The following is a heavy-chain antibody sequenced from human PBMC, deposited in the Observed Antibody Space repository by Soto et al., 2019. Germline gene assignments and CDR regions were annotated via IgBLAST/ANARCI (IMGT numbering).Heavy chain of an antibody. CDR3: TTPDLVASGDT. V-gene: IGHV3-66*04. J-gene: IGHJ3*02. D-gene: IGHD2-8*02. CDR2: IYSGGTA. CDR1: GFTFSSND. Sequence: GGSLRLSCAASGFTFSSNDMNWVRQAPGKGLEWVSLIYSGGTALYATSMKGRFTISRDDSKNTLYLQINNLKTEDTGVYYCTTPDLVASGDTWGQGTMVTVSS.